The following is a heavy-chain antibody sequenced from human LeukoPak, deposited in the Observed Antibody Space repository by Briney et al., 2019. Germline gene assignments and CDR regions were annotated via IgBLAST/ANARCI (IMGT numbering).Heavy chain of an antibody. CDR3: ARGRVSRPLTPPDY. V-gene: IGHV3-30*04. J-gene: IGHJ4*01. Sequence: GGSLRLSCAASGFTFSTYAMHWVRQAPGKGLEWMAVLSYDGSEKYYADSVKGRFTISRDNSKNTLYLQMNSLRAEDTAVYYCARGRVSRPLTPPDYWGHGTLVTVSS. CDR1: GFTFSTYA. CDR2: LSYDGSEK.